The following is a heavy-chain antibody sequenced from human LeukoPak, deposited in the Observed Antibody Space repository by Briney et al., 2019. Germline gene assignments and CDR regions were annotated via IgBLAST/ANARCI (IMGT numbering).Heavy chain of an antibody. CDR2: IRQDGSEK. CDR3: ATVPAFDI. Sequence: AGGSLRLSCAASGFTFSTYWMSWVRQAPGKGLEWVANIRQDGSEKYYVDSVKGRFTISRDNAKNSLYLQMNGLRAEDTAVYYCATVPAFDIWGQGTMVTVSS. J-gene: IGHJ3*02. CDR1: GFTFSTYW. V-gene: IGHV3-7*01.